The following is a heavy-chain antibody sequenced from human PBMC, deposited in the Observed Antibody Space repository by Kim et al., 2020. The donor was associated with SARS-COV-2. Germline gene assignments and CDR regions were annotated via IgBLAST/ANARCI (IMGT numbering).Heavy chain of an antibody. J-gene: IGHJ4*02. V-gene: IGHV3-30*18. CDR1: GFTFSSYG. CDR3: AKTIAAAIYYFDY. Sequence: GGSLRLSCAASGFTFSSYGMHWVRQAPGKGLEWVAVISYDGSNKYYADSVKGRFTISRDNSKNTLYLQMNSLRAEDTAVYYCAKTIAAAIYYFDYWGQGTLVTVSS. CDR2: ISYDGSNK. D-gene: IGHD6-13*01.